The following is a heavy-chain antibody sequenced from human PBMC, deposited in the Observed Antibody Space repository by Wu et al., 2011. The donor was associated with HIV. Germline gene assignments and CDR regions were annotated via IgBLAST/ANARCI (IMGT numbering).Heavy chain of an antibody. CDR3: ARAYYGSGTYAYFDY. J-gene: IGHJ4*02. CDR1: GYTFTGYY. CDR2: INPNSGGT. V-gene: IGHV1-2*02. D-gene: IGHD3-10*01. Sequence: VQLVQSGAEVKKPGASVKVSCKASGYTFTGYYMHWVRQAPGQGLEWMGWINPNSGGTNYAQKFQGRVTMTRDTSISTAYMELSSLRSEDTAVYYCARAYYGSGTYAYFDYWGQGTLVTVSS.